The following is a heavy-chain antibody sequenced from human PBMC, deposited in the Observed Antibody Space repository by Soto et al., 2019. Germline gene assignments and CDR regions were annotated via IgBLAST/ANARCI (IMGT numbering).Heavy chain of an antibody. CDR3: ARWWSGSRQGFDP. Sequence: PSETLSLTCAVYGGSFSGYYWSWIRQPPGKGLEWIGYINHSGSTNYNPSLKSRVTISVDTSKNQFSLKLSSVTAADTAVYYCARWWSGSRQGFDPWGQGTLVTVSS. CDR1: GGSFSGYY. CDR2: INHSGST. V-gene: IGHV4-34*09. J-gene: IGHJ5*02. D-gene: IGHD3-3*01.